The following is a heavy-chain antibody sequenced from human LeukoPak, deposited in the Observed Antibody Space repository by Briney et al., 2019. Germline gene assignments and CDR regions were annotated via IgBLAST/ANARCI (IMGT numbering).Heavy chain of an antibody. J-gene: IGHJ5*02. CDR3: ARDLGYYYDSSGYHNWFDP. V-gene: IGHV4-39*02. D-gene: IGHD3-22*01. CDR1: GGSISSSSYY. CDR2: IYYSGST. Sequence: SETLSLTYTVSGGSISSSSYYWGWIRQPPGKGLEWIGSIYYSGSTYYNPSLKSRVTISVDTSKNQFSLKLSSVTAADMAVYYCARDLGYYYDSSGYHNWFDPWGQGTLVTVSS.